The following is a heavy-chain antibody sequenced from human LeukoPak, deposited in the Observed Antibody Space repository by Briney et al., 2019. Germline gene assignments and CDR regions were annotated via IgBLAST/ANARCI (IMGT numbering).Heavy chain of an antibody. CDR3: ARESKYYGDFDY. CDR2: ISSSSSYI. J-gene: IGHJ4*02. V-gene: IGHV3-21*01. CDR1: GFKFSSYS. Sequence: GGSLRLSCAASGFKFSSYSMKWVRQAPGKGLEWVSFISSSSSYIYYADSLKGRFTISRDNAKNSLYLQMNSLRAEDTAVYYCARESKYYGDFDYWGQGTLVTVSS. D-gene: IGHD3-10*01.